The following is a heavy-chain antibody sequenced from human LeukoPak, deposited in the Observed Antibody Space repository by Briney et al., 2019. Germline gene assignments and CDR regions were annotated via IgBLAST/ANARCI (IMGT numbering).Heavy chain of an antibody. Sequence: GGSLRLSXAASGLTFSSYEMNWVRQAPGKGLEWVSYISSSGSTIYYADSVKGRFTISRDNAKNSLYLQMNSLRAEDTAVYYCARVDIWDYYDSSGYYYDYWGQGTLVTVSS. CDR3: ARVDIWDYYDSSGYYYDY. CDR1: GLTFSSYE. D-gene: IGHD3-22*01. CDR2: ISSSGSTI. J-gene: IGHJ4*02. V-gene: IGHV3-48*03.